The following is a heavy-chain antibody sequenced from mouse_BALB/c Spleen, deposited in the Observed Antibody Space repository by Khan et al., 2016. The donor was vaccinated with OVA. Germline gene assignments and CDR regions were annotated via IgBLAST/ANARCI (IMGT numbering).Heavy chain of an antibody. Sequence: EVQLQESGPGLVKPSQSLSLTCTVTGYSITRDYAWNWIRQFPGNKLEWMAYISNSGSTSYNPSLKSRTSITRDTSKNQFFLQFNSVTSEDAATYYCASELGRYYAMDYWGQGTSVTVSS. CDR3: ASELGRYYAMDY. J-gene: IGHJ4*01. D-gene: IGHD4-1*01. CDR1: GYSITRDYA. V-gene: IGHV3-2*02. CDR2: ISNSGST.